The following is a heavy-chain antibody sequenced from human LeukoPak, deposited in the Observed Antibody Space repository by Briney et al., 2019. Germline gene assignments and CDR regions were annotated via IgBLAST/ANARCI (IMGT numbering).Heavy chain of an antibody. J-gene: IGHJ6*02. Sequence: RPGGSLRLSCAASGFTVSSNYMSWVRQAPGKGLEWVSVIYSGGSTYYADSVKGRFTISRDNSKNTLYLQMNSLRADNTAVYYWARDRSTMVRGVGSYYYGMDVWGQGTTVTVSS. CDR2: IYSGGST. CDR3: ARDRSTMVRGVGSYYYGMDV. V-gene: IGHV3-66*01. D-gene: IGHD3-10*01. CDR1: GFTVSSNY.